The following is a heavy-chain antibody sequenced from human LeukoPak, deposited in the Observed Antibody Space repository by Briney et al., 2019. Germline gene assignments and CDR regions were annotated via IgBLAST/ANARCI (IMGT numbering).Heavy chain of an antibody. J-gene: IGHJ4*02. V-gene: IGHV3-23*01. CDR3: ASHYDSSGYYWGLFDY. D-gene: IGHD3-22*01. CDR2: ISGSGGST. CDR1: GFTFSRYA. Sequence: GGSLRLSCAASGFTFSRYAMSWVRQAPGKGLEWGSAISGSGGSTYYADSAKGRFTISRDNSKNTLYLQMNSLRAEDTAVYYCASHYDSSGYYWGLFDYWGQGTLVTVSS.